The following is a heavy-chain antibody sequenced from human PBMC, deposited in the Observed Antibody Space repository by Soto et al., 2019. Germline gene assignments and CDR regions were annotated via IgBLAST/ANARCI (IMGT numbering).Heavy chain of an antibody. D-gene: IGHD2-2*01. J-gene: IGHJ6*02. CDR3: ATRRAAMDTGHYYGMDV. V-gene: IGHV1-69*01. Sequence: QVQLVQSGAEVKKPGCSVKVSCKASGGTFSSYAISWVRQAPGQGLEWMGGIIPIFGTANYAQKFQGRVTINADESTSTAYMELSSLRSEDTAVYYCATRRAAMDTGHYYGMDVWGQGTTVTVSS. CDR2: IIPIFGTA. CDR1: GGTFSSYA.